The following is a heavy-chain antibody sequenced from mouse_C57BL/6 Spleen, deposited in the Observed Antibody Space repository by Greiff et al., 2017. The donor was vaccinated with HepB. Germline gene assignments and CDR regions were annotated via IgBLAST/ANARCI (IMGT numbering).Heavy chain of an antibody. CDR3: ARRTWYFDY. Sequence: DVQLQESGPGLVKPSQSLSLTCSVTGYSITSGYYWNWIRQFPGNKLEWMGYISYDGSNNYNPSLKNRISITRDTSKNQFFLKLNSVTTEDTATYYCARRTWYFDYWGQGTTLTVSS. CDR2: ISYDGSN. J-gene: IGHJ2*01. V-gene: IGHV3-6*01. CDR1: GYSITSGYY.